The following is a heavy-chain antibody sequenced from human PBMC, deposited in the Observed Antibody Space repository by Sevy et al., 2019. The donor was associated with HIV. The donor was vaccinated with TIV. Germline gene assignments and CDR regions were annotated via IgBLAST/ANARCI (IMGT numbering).Heavy chain of an antibody. D-gene: IGHD4-17*01. CDR1: GFTFSSYA. V-gene: IGHV3-23*01. Sequence: GGSLRLSCATSGFTFSSYAMSWVRQAPEKGLEWVSAISASGGDTYYAHSVKGRFTISRDNSKNTLYLQMNSLRAEDTAVYYCAKDLNSLTTAGSELDYWGQGTLVTVSS. J-gene: IGHJ4*02. CDR2: ISASGGDT. CDR3: AKDLNSLTTAGSELDY.